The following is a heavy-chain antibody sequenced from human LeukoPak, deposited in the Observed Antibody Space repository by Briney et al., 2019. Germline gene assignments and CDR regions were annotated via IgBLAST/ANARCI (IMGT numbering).Heavy chain of an antibody. Sequence: SMTPASVVAAFISGNAWIGWDRPAHEKLIEWDGRIKSKTDGGTTDYAAPVKGRFTISRDDSKNTLYLQMSSLKTEDTAVYYCTTYCSSTSCYPFDPWGQGTLVTVSS. CDR3: TTYCSSTSCYPFDP. D-gene: IGHD2-2*01. V-gene: IGHV3-15*01. J-gene: IGHJ5*02. CDR1: AFISGNAW. CDR2: IKSKTDGGTT.